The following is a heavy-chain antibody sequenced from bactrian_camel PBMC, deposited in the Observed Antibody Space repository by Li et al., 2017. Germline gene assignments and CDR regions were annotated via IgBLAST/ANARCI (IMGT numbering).Heavy chain of an antibody. Sequence: HVQLVESGGESVQAGGSLRLSCDTSGYTFSRGCAAWFRQIPGNAREGLATFDIGERTIRYADSVKGRFTISRDAAEKTVFLQMNSLGLVDTAMYYCAAVYAPCGGRLTEPEFGFWGQGTQVTVS. CDR1: GYTFSRGC. J-gene: IGHJ6*01. CDR3: AAVYAPCGGRLTEPEFGF. D-gene: IGHD7*01. CDR2: FDIGERTI. V-gene: IGHV3S1*01.